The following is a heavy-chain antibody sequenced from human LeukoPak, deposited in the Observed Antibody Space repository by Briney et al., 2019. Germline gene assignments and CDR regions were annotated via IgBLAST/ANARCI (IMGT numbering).Heavy chain of an antibody. Sequence: PGGSLTLSCAASGFTFATYGMLGVRQAPGKGLEWVAVIAYDGSNRVYADSVKGRFTISRDNSKNTLYLQMNSLRGEDTAVYYCAKEKAIATINYGLDVWGQGTTVTVSS. CDR3: AKEKAIATINYGLDV. D-gene: IGHD1-1*01. V-gene: IGHV3-30*18. CDR2: IAYDGSNR. J-gene: IGHJ6*02. CDR1: GFTFATYG.